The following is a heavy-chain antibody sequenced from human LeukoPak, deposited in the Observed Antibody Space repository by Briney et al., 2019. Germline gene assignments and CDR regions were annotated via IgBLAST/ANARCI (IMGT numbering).Heavy chain of an antibody. D-gene: IGHD2-15*01. CDR3: ARNGYCSGGSCSQRDY. J-gene: IGHJ4*02. Sequence: SETLSLTCTVSGGSISSSRYYWGWIRQPPGKGLEWIGSIYYSGSTYYNPSLKSRVTISVDTSKNQFSLKLSSVTAADTSVYYCARNGYCSGGSCSQRDYWGQGTLVTVSS. V-gene: IGHV4-39*01. CDR1: GGSISSSRYY. CDR2: IYYSGST.